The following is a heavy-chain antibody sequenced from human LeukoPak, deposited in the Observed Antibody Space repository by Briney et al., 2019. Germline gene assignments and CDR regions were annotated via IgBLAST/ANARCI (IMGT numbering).Heavy chain of an antibody. J-gene: IGHJ6*02. D-gene: IGHD5-24*01. CDR3: AKGGNYNSYYYYMDV. Sequence: GGSLRLSCAASGFTFSSYAMHWVRQAPGKGLEWVAVISSDEINEYYADSVKGRFTISRDNSKNTLYLQINSLRGEDTAVYYCAKGGNYNSYYYYMDVWGQGTTVTVSS. CDR2: ISSDEINE. CDR1: GFTFSSYA. V-gene: IGHV3-30*04.